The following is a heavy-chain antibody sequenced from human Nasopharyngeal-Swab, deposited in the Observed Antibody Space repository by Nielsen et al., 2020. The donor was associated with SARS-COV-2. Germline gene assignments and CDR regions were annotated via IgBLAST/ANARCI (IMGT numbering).Heavy chain of an antibody. CDR1: GFTFGDYA. V-gene: IGHV3-49*03. J-gene: IGHJ2*01. Sequence: GESLKIFCTASGFTFGDYAMSWFRQAPGKGLEWVGFIRSKAYGGTTEYAASVKGRFTISRDDSKSIAYLQMNSLKTEDTAVYYCTGVSGHWYFDLWGRGTLVTVSS. CDR3: TGVSGHWYFDL. CDR2: IRSKAYGGTT.